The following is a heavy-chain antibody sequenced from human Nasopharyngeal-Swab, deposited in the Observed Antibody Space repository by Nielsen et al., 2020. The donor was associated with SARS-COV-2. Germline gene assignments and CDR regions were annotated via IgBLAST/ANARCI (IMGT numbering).Heavy chain of an antibody. CDR1: GFTFSSYA. D-gene: IGHD1-14*01. J-gene: IGHJ6*02. Sequence: GESLKISCAASGFTFSSYAMHWVRQAPGKWLEWVAVISYDGSNKYYADSVKGRFTISRDNSKNTLYLQMNSLRAEDTAVYYCARDTGSQMDVWGQGTTVTVSS. V-gene: IGHV3-30-3*01. CDR3: ARDTGSQMDV. CDR2: ISYDGSNK.